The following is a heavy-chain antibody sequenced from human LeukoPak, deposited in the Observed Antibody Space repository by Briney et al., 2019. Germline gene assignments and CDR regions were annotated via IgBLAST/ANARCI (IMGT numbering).Heavy chain of an antibody. J-gene: IGHJ4*02. D-gene: IGHD2/OR15-2a*01. Sequence: GASVKVSCKASGYTSTGYYMHWVRPAPGQGLEWMGWINPNSGGTNYAQKFQGRVTMTRDTSISTAYMELSRLRSDDTAVYYCARSGRGTFSSYWTYFDFWGQGTLVTVSS. V-gene: IGHV1-2*02. CDR2: INPNSGGT. CDR1: GYTSTGYY. CDR3: ARSGRGTFSSYWTYFDF.